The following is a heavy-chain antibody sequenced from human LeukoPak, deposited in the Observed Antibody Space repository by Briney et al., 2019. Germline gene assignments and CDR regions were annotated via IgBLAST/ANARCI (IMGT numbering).Heavy chain of an antibody. CDR3: ARFRRTYYYYYYMDV. CDR2: INHSGST. Sequence: SETLSLTCAVYGGSFSGYYWNWIRQPPGKGLEWIGEINHSGSTNYNPSLKSRVTISVDTSKNQFSLKLSSVTAADTAVYYCARFRRTYYYYYYMDVWGKGTTVTVSS. D-gene: IGHD1-14*01. J-gene: IGHJ6*03. V-gene: IGHV4-34*01. CDR1: GGSFSGYY.